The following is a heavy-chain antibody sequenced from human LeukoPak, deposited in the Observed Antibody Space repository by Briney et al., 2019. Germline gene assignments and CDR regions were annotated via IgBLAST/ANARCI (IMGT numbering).Heavy chain of an antibody. V-gene: IGHV3-33*01. J-gene: IGHJ4*02. CDR1: GFTFNTYG. Sequence: GGSLRLSCAASGFTFNTYGMNWVRQAPGKGLEWVAIIWYDGGIKYYEDSVKGRFTISRDNAKNTLYLQMNSLRVEDTAVYYCARGRPHGNDYWGQGTLVTVSS. CDR2: IWYDGGIK. D-gene: IGHD4-23*01. CDR3: ARGRPHGNDY.